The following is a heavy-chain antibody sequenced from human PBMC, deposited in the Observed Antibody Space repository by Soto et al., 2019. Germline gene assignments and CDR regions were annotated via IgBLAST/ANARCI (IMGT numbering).Heavy chain of an antibody. D-gene: IGHD3-10*01. V-gene: IGHV1-46*01. Sequence: ASVKVSCMASGFSFSDYFMHWVRQAPGQGLEWMGIINPSGDSRNYAQKFQGRVTITRDTSMSTAYMELSRLRSDDTAVYYCARVAGYYYYGMDVWGQGTTVTVSS. CDR3: ARVAGYYYYGMDV. J-gene: IGHJ6*02. CDR1: GFSFSDYF. CDR2: INPSGDSR.